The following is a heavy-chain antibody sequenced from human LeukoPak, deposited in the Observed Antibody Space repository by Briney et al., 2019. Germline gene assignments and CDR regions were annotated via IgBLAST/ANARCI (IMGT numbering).Heavy chain of an antibody. J-gene: IGHJ6*02. CDR3: ARRLIPGGYSYGPSGMDV. CDR1: GGSISSYY. V-gene: IGHV4-59*08. Sequence: SETLSLTCTVSGGSISSYYWSWIRQPPGKGLEWIGYIYYSGSTNYNPSLKSRVTISVDTSKNQFSLKLSSVTAADTAVYYCARRLIPGGYSYGPSGMDVWGQGTTVTVSS. CDR2: IYYSGST. D-gene: IGHD5-18*01.